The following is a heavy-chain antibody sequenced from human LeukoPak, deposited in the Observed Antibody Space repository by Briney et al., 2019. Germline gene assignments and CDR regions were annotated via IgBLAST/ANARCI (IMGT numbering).Heavy chain of an antibody. CDR2: IKQDGSEK. CDR3: AREYYGDYDY. D-gene: IGHD4-17*01. Sequence: GRSLRLSCAASGFTFSSYAMHWVRQAPGKGLEWVANIKQDGSEKYYVDSVKGRFTISRDNAKNSLYLQMNSLRAEDTAVYYCAREYYGDYDYWGQGTLVTVSS. CDR1: GFTFSSYA. J-gene: IGHJ4*02. V-gene: IGHV3-7*01.